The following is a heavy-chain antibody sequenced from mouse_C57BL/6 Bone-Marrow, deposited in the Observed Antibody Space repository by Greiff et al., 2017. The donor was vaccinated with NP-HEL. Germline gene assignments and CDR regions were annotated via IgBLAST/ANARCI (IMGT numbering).Heavy chain of an antibody. CDR3: ARMRYGNPYFDY. CDR1: GYTFTSYW. V-gene: IGHV1-69*01. D-gene: IGHD2-10*02. Sequence: QVQLKQPGAELVMPGASVKLSCKASGYTFTSYWMHWVKQRPGQGLEWIGEIDPSDSYTNYNQKFKGKSTLTVDKSSSTAYMQLSSLTSEDSAVYYCARMRYGNPYFDYWGQGTTLTVSS. CDR2: IDPSDSYT. J-gene: IGHJ2*01.